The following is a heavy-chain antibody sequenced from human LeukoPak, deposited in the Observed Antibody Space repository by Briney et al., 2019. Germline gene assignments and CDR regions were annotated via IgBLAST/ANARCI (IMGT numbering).Heavy chain of an antibody. CDR2: ISYDGSNT. CDR3: ARGGAVAGTAHDAFDI. V-gene: IGHV3-30*03. Sequence: GGSLRLSCAASGFTFSSYGMHWVRQAPGKGLEWVAVISYDGSNTYYADSVKGRFTISRDNSKNTLYLQMNSLRAEDTAVYYCARGGAVAGTAHDAFDIWGQGTMVTVSS. J-gene: IGHJ3*02. D-gene: IGHD6-19*01. CDR1: GFTFSSYG.